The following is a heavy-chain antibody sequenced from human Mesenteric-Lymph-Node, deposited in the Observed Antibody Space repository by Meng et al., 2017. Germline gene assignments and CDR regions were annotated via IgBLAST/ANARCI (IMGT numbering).Heavy chain of an antibody. CDR2: ISSSGTYI. CDR1: GFTFSSYS. Sequence: EVQLVESGGGLVKPGGSLRLSCAASGFTFSSYSMNWVRQAPRQGLEWVSSISSSGTYIYYADSVKGRFTISRDNAKNSLYLQMNSLRAEDTAVYYCARGSGLAVAATFDYWGQGTLVTVSS. CDR3: ARGSGLAVAATFDY. D-gene: IGHD1-26*01. J-gene: IGHJ4*02. V-gene: IGHV3-21*01.